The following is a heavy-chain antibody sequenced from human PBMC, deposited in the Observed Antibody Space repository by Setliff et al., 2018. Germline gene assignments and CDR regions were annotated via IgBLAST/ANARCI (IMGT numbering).Heavy chain of an antibody. D-gene: IGHD2-15*01. Sequence: SETLSLTCAAYGGTFSDYYWTWIRQPPGKGLEWVGEINHRGSTNYNPSLKSRVTMSVDTSKNQFSLKLSSVTAADTALYYCARPNCSGGDCYSSAFDVWGHGTAVTVSS. CDR1: GGTFSDYY. CDR2: INHRGST. V-gene: IGHV4-34*01. CDR3: ARPNCSGGDCYSSAFDV. J-gene: IGHJ3*01.